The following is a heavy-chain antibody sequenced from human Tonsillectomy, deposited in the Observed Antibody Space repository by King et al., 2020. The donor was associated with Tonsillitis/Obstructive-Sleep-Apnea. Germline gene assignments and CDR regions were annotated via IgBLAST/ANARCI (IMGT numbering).Heavy chain of an antibody. V-gene: IGHV5-51*01. CDR3: SRIRDNSDAFDI. CDR2: IYPGDSDT. D-gene: IGHD4-23*01. J-gene: IGHJ3*02. Sequence: QLVQSGAEVKKPGESLKISCKGSGYSFTRYWIAWVRQMPGKGLEWMGIIYPGDSDTRYSPSFQGQVTISADKSISTAYLQWSSLKASDTAIYYRSRIRDNSDAFDIWGQGKISTVSS. CDR1: GYSFTRYW.